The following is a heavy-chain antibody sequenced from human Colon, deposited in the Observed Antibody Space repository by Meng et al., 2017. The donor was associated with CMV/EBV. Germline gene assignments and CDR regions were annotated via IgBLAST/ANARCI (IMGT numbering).Heavy chain of an antibody. CDR3: VRESQSGSYIYLQH. CDR1: GYTFTNYG. J-gene: IGHJ1*01. D-gene: IGHD1-26*01. V-gene: IGHV1-18*01. CDR2: ISAYTGDT. Sequence: QVQLVQSGAEVKKPGASVKVSCKASGYTFTNYGISWVRQAPGQGLEWMGWISAYTGDTYYAQKFQGGVTMTTDTSTSTAYMELRSLRSDDTAVYYCVRESQSGSYIYLQHWGQGTLVTVSS.